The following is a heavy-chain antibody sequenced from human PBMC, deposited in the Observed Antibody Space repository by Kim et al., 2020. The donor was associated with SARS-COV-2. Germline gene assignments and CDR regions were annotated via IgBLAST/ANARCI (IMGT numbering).Heavy chain of an antibody. CDR2: ISSSSSYI. V-gene: IGHV3-21*01. Sequence: GGSLRLSCAASGFTFSSYSMNWVRQAPGKGLEWVSSISSSSSYIYYADSVKCRFTISRDNAKNSLYLQMNSLRAEDTAVYYCARDRRYDSSGGDSQHWGQGTLVTVSS. J-gene: IGHJ1*01. CDR1: GFTFSSYS. D-gene: IGHD3-22*01. CDR3: ARDRRYDSSGGDSQH.